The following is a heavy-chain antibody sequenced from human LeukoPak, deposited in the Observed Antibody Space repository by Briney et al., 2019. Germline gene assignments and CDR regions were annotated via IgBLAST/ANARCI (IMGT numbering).Heavy chain of an antibody. CDR1: GVTFSGYS. CDR3: ARSSLERRYSFDF. V-gene: IGHV3-48*01. D-gene: IGHD1-1*01. J-gene: IGHJ4*02. CDR2: ISASGGTT. Sequence: GGSLRLSCSTSGVTFSGYSMNWVRRAPGKGLEWLSYISASGGTTYYADSVNGRFTISRDNAKNSLFLEMNSLRVDDTAMYFCARSSLERRYSFDFWGRGTLVTVSS.